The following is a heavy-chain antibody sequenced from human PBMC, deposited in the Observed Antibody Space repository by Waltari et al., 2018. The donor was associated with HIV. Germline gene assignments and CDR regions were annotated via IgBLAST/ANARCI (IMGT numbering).Heavy chain of an antibody. Sequence: EVQLVESGGGLVKPGGSLRLSCAASGFTFSSYSMSWARQAQGKGLEWVSTFSSSSSKIYYADSLKGRFTISRDNAKNSLYLQMNNLRDEDTAVYYCARDTLNFYFGLDAWGQGTTVTVSS. CDR1: GFTFSSYS. CDR2: FSSSSSKI. CDR3: ARDTLNFYFGLDA. V-gene: IGHV3-21*01. J-gene: IGHJ6*02. D-gene: IGHD3-9*01.